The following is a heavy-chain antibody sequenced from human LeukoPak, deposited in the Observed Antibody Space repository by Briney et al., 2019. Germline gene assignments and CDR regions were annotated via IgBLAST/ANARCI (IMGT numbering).Heavy chain of an antibody. J-gene: IGHJ6*03. CDR3: ARGMATIDGYYYYMDV. V-gene: IGHV3-21*01. D-gene: IGHD5-24*01. Sequence: GGSLRLSCAASEFSVGSNYMTWVRQAPGKGLEWVSSISSSSSYIYYADSVKGRFTISRDNAKNSLYLQMNSLRAEDTAVYYCARGMATIDGYYYYMDVWGKGTTVTVSS. CDR1: EFSVGSNY. CDR2: ISSSSSYI.